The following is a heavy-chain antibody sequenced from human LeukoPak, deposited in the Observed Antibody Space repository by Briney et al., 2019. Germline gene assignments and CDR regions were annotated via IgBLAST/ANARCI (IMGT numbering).Heavy chain of an antibody. CDR3: ARVFSVVTHNFDN. D-gene: IGHD4-23*01. V-gene: IGHV3-23*01. CDR2: ISGSGGST. Sequence: GGSQILSCAASGFTFSSYAMSWVRQAPGKGLEWVSAISGSGGSTYYADSVKGRFTISRDNAKNSLYLQMNSLRAEDTAVYYCARVFSVVTHNFDNWGQGTLVTVSS. CDR1: GFTFSSYA. J-gene: IGHJ4*02.